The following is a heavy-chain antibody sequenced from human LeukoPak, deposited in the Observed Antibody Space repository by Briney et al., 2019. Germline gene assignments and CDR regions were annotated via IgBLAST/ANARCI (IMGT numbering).Heavy chain of an antibody. CDR1: GGSISSYY. D-gene: IGHD2-2*01. Sequence: SETLSLTCTVSGGSISSYYWSWIRQPAGKGLEWIGRIYTSGSTNYNPSLKSRVTMSVDASKNQFSLKLSSVTAADTAVYYCAREVVVVPAAIAFDIWGQGTMVTVSS. V-gene: IGHV4-4*07. J-gene: IGHJ3*02. CDR2: IYTSGST. CDR3: AREVVVVPAAIAFDI.